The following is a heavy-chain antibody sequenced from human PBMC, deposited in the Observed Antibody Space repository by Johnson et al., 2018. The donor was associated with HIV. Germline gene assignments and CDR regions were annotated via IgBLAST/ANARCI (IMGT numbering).Heavy chain of an antibody. CDR1: GFTFDDYV. V-gene: IGHV3-9*01. Sequence: VQLVETGGGLVQPGRSLRLSCAASGFTFDDYVMHWVRQAPGKGLEWVSGISWNSGSIGYADSVKGRFTISRDNAKNSLYLQMNSLRAEDTALYYCAKDIAFGGVIVVAFDIWGQGTMVTVSS. J-gene: IGHJ3*02. CDR3: AKDIAFGGVIVVAFDI. CDR2: ISWNSGSI. D-gene: IGHD3-16*02.